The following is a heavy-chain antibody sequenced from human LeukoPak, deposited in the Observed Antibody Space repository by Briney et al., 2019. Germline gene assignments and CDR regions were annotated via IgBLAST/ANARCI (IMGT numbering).Heavy chain of an antibody. CDR2: IYYSGST. V-gene: IGHV4-59*08. D-gene: IGHD6-19*01. CDR3: ARHRSSIAVAGYYYYYGMDV. CDR1: GGSISSYY. Sequence: SETLSLTCTVSGGSISSYYWSWIRQPPGKGLGWIGYIYYSGSTNYNPSLKSRVTISVDTSKNQFSLKLSSVTAADTAVYYCARHRSSIAVAGYYYYYGMDVWGQGTTVTVSS. J-gene: IGHJ6*02.